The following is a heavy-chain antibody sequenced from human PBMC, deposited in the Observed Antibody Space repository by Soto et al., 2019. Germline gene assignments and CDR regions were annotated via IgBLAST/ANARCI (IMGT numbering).Heavy chain of an antibody. CDR2: INSDASHT. CDR1: GFTFSTYW. CDR3: VSDGPCITTSCYGNWFDP. Sequence: EVQLVESGGGLVQPGGSLRLSCAASGFTFSTYWMHWIRQVPGKGLEWVSRINSDASHTYYADSVKGRFTISRDNAKNTLHLEMNSLRAADTAVSYCVSDGPCITTSCYGNWFDPWGQGTLVTVSS. V-gene: IGHV3-74*01. D-gene: IGHD2-2*01. J-gene: IGHJ5*02.